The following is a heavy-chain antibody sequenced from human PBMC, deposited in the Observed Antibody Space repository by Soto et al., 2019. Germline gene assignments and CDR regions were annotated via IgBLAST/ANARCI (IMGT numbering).Heavy chain of an antibody. Sequence: EVQLLESGGGLVQPGGSLRLSCAASGFTFSSYTMSWVRQGPGKGLEWVSGISSSGGSTVYADSVKGRFTISRDNFKNPLYLQMNSLRAEDTTVYYCEKGWGDYWGQGTPVTVSS. V-gene: IGHV3-23*01. CDR1: GFTFSSYT. CDR3: EKGWGDY. J-gene: IGHJ4*02. D-gene: IGHD7-27*01. CDR2: ISSSGGST.